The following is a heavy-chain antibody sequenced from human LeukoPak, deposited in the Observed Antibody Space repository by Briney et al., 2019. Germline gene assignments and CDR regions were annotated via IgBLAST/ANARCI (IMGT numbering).Heavy chain of an antibody. Sequence: GGSLRLSCAASGFTFSSYWMHWVRQAPGKGLVWVSRINSDGSSTSYADSVKGRFTISRDNSRNTLYLQMNSLRAEDTAVYYCAKDLLRWAFDYWGQGTLVTVSS. CDR2: INSDGSST. D-gene: IGHD2-15*01. V-gene: IGHV3-74*01. CDR3: AKDLLRWAFDY. CDR1: GFTFSSYW. J-gene: IGHJ4*02.